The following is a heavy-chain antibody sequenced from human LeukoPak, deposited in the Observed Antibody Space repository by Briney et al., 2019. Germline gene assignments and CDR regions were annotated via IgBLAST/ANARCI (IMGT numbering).Heavy chain of an antibody. Sequence: GGSLRLSCAASGLTFSNSYMSRIRQAPGKGLEWISYISNSGSTIFYADSVKDRFTISRDNAKNSLYLQMNSLRAEDTAVYYCARPVGSGPLGYFDYWGQGTLVTVSS. CDR1: GLTFSNSY. D-gene: IGHD3-3*01. V-gene: IGHV3-11*01. CDR2: ISNSGSTI. J-gene: IGHJ4*02. CDR3: ARPVGSGPLGYFDY.